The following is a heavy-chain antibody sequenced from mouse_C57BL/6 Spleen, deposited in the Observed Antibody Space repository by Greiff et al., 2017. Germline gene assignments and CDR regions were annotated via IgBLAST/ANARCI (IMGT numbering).Heavy chain of an antibody. CDR3: ARENTVVAPYYFDY. Sequence: EVQGVESGGGLVKPGGSLKLSCAASGFTFSSYAMSWVRQTPEKRLEWVATISDGGSYTYYPDNVKGRFTISRDNAKNNLYLQMSHLKSEDTAMYYCARENTVVAPYYFDYWGQGTTLTVSS. CDR1: GFTFSSYA. CDR2: ISDGGSYT. D-gene: IGHD1-1*01. V-gene: IGHV5-4*01. J-gene: IGHJ2*01.